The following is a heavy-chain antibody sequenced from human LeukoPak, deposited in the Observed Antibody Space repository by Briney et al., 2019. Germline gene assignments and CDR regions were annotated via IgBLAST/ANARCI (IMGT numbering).Heavy chain of an antibody. CDR2: ISGSGGST. CDR1: GFTFSSYA. CDR3: AKVKGLWFSYGMDV. D-gene: IGHD5-18*01. J-gene: IGHJ6*02. Sequence: PGASLRLSCAASGFTFSSYATSWVRQAPGKGLEWVSAISGSGGSTYYADSVKGRFTISRDNSKNTLYLQMNSLRAEDTAVYYCAKVKGLWFSYGMDVWGQGTTVTVSS. V-gene: IGHV3-23*01.